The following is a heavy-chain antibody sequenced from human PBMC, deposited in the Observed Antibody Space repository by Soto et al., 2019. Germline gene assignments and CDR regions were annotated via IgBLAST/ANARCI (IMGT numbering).Heavy chain of an antibody. Sequence: DVKLVESGGGLVQPGDSLRLSCEVSGFTFSMYSMSWVRQSPGKGLEWVAKIPQDGVDGHYADSVKGRFTISRDNGKNSRYLQLNNLRAEDTAVYYCAIDHLILPAHDFFYGSDVLGRGATVTVSS. CDR3: AIDHLILPAHDFFYGSDV. CDR1: GFTFSMYS. J-gene: IGHJ6*02. V-gene: IGHV3-7*03. D-gene: IGHD2-21*02. CDR2: IPQDGVDG.